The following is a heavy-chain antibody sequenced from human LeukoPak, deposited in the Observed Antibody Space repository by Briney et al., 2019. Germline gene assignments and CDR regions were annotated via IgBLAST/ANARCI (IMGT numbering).Heavy chain of an antibody. CDR2: MNPNSGNT. J-gene: IGHJ4*02. CDR1: GYTFTSYD. CDR3: VRVPAKQWLARRYYFDY. V-gene: IGHV1-8*01. Sequence: ASVKVSCKASGYTFTSYDIKWVRQATREGLGWMGWMNPNSGNTGYAQKFQGRVTMTRNTSISTAYMELSSLRSEDTAVYYCVRVPAKQWLARRYYFDYWGQGTLVTVSS. D-gene: IGHD6-19*01.